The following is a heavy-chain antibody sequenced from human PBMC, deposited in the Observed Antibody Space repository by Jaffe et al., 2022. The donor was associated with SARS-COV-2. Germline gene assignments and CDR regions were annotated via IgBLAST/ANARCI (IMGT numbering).Heavy chain of an antibody. CDR3: ARLIGVANFDY. J-gene: IGHJ4*02. V-gene: IGHV4-59*12. CDR2: VYYSGST. Sequence: QVQLQESGPGLVKPSETLSLTCTVSGGSIRSNYWSWVRQPPGKGLEWIGYVYYSGSTNYNPSLKSRVTMSIDTSKNQFSLKLSSVTAADTAVYYCARLIGVANFDYWGQGTLVTASS. D-gene: IGHD3-3*01. CDR1: GGSIRSNY.